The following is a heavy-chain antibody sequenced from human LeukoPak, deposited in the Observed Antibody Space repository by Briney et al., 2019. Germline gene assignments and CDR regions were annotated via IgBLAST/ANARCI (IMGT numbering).Heavy chain of an antibody. D-gene: IGHD4-17*01. Sequence: PSETLSLTCTVSGGSISSYYWSWIRQPAGKGLECIGRIYTSGSTNYNPSLKSRVTMSVDTSKNQFSLKLSSVTAADTAVYYCARAFLFSRDDYGDYGAFDIWGQGTMVTVSS. CDR2: IYTSGST. CDR3: ARAFLFSRDDYGDYGAFDI. J-gene: IGHJ3*02. V-gene: IGHV4-4*07. CDR1: GGSISSYY.